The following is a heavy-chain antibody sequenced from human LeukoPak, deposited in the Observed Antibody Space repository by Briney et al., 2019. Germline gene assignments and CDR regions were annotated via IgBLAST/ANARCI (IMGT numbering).Heavy chain of an antibody. Sequence: SETLSLTCTVSGGSISSYYWSWIRQPPGKGLEWIGYIYYSGSTNYNPSLKSRVTISVDTSKNQFSLKLSSVTAADTAVYYCARDLGPYHYYDSSGYYYAFDIWGQGTMVTVSS. D-gene: IGHD3-22*01. J-gene: IGHJ3*02. V-gene: IGHV4-59*01. CDR3: ARDLGPYHYYDSSGYYYAFDI. CDR1: GGSISSYY. CDR2: IYYSGST.